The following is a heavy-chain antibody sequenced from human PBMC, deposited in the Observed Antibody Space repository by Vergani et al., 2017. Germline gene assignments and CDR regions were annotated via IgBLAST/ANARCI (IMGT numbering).Heavy chain of an antibody. V-gene: IGHV4-59*01. CDR2: IYYSGST. J-gene: IGHJ2*01. CDR3: ARDRGGSGYSYGWNWYFDL. D-gene: IGHD5-18*01. CDR1: GGSISSYY. Sequence: QVQLQESGPGLVKPSETLSLTCTVSGGSISSYYWSWIRQPPGKGLEWIGYIYYSGSTNYNPSLKSRVTISVDTSKNQFSLKLSSVTAADTAVYYCARDRGGSGYSYGWNWYFDLWGRGTLVTVSS.